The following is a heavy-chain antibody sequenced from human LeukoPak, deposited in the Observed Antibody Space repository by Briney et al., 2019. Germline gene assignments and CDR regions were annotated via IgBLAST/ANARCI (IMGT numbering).Heavy chain of an antibody. CDR3: AKVRGIAVAYYFDY. Sequence: GGSLRLSCAASGFTFSSYGMHWVRQAPGKGLEWVAFIRYDGSNKYYADSVKGRFTISRDNSKNTLYLQMNSLRAEDTAVYYCAKVRGIAVAYYFDYWGQGTLVTVSS. CDR1: GFTFSSYG. D-gene: IGHD6-19*01. CDR2: IRYDGSNK. J-gene: IGHJ4*02. V-gene: IGHV3-30*02.